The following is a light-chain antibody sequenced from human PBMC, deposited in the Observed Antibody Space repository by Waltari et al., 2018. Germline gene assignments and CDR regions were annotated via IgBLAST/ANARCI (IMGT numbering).Light chain of an antibody. Sequence: EIVLTQSPGTLSLSLGERATLSCRASQSVSRALAWYQQKPGQAPRLLIYDASTRATGIPDRFGGSGSGTDFSLTISRLEPDDFAVYYCQHYVRLPATFGQGTTVEI. CDR2: DAS. V-gene: IGKV3-20*01. CDR3: QHYVRLPAT. J-gene: IGKJ1*01. CDR1: QSVSRA.